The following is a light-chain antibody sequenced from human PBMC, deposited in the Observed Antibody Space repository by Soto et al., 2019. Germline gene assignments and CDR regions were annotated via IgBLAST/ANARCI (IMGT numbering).Light chain of an antibody. CDR3: QHSYKMPS. V-gene: IGKV1-39*01. Sequence: EIPRTQSPSSLAASVGDRLTLTCRASRNVSIYLNWYQHKPGKGPTLLIHATSNLQIGVPSRFSGSGSGTEFTLTISSMQPEDFGTYYCQHSYKMPSFGQGTRLEIK. J-gene: IGKJ5*01. CDR2: ATS. CDR1: RNVSIY.